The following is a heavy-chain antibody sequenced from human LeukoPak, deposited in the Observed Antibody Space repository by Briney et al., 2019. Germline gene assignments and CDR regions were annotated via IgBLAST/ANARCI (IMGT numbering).Heavy chain of an antibody. CDR2: IKQDGSEK. J-gene: IGHJ4*02. Sequence: GGSLRLSCGASGFTFSSYWMSWVRQTPGKGLEWVANIKQDGSEKYYVDSVKGRFTISRDNAKNSLYLQMNSLRAEDTAVYYCARSNYVWGSYRHEYYFDYWGQGTLVTVSS. CDR1: GFTFSSYW. V-gene: IGHV3-7*04. CDR3: ARSNYVWGSYRHEYYFDY. D-gene: IGHD3-16*02.